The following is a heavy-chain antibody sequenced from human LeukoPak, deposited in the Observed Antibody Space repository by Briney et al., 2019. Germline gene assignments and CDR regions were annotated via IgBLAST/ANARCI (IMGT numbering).Heavy chain of an antibody. CDR3: ARGVRGYCSSTSCYREDY. Sequence: SETLSLTCAVYGGSFSGYYWSWIRQPPGKGLEWIGEINHSGSTNYNPSLKSRVTISVDTSKNQFSLKLSSVTAADTAVYYCARGVRGYCSSTSCYREDYWGQGTLVTVSS. CDR1: GGSFSGYY. J-gene: IGHJ4*02. D-gene: IGHD2-2*02. CDR2: INHSGST. V-gene: IGHV4-34*01.